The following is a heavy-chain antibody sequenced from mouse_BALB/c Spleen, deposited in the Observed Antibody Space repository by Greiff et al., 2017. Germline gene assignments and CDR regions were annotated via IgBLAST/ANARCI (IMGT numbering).Heavy chain of an antibody. Sequence: VQLKESGPGLVKPSQSLSLTCSVTGYSITSGYYWNWIRQFPGNKLEWMGYISYDGSNNYNPSLKNRISITRDTSKNQFFLKLNSVTTEDTATYYCARGDRYDFFAYWGQGTLVTVSA. J-gene: IGHJ3*01. CDR3: ARGDRYDFFAY. V-gene: IGHV3-6*02. CDR1: GYSITSGYY. CDR2: ISYDGSN. D-gene: IGHD2-14*01.